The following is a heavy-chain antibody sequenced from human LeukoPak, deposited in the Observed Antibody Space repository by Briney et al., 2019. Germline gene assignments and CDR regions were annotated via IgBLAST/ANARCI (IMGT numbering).Heavy chain of an antibody. V-gene: IGHV4-34*01. CDR2: INHSGST. CDR1: GGSFSGYY. D-gene: IGHD5-18*01. J-gene: IGHJ6*02. Sequence: PSETLSLTCAVYGGSFSGYYWSWIRQPPGKGLEWIGEINHSGSTNYNPSLKSRVTISVDTSKNQFSLKLSSVTAADTAVYYCARGWIQLWYFYYYGMDVWGQGTTVTVSS. CDR3: ARGWIQLWYFYYYGMDV.